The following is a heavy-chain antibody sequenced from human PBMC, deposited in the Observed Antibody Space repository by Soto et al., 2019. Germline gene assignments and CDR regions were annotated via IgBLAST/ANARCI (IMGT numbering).Heavy chain of an antibody. CDR2: IYYSGTT. CDR3: ARSLQLSRNSSSYGTEI. V-gene: IGHV4-59*01. Sequence: PSETLSLTCTVSGGSISNYYWNWIRQSPGKGLEWIAYIYYSGTTKYNPSLKSRVTVSVDTSKNQFSLNLSSVTAADTAVYYCARSLQLSRNSSSYGTEIWGQGTTVTLSS. J-gene: IGHJ6*02. CDR1: GGSISNYY. D-gene: IGHD1-1*01.